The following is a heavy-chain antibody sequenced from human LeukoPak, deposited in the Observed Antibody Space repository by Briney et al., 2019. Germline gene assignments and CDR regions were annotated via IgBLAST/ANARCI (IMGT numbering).Heavy chain of an antibody. CDR1: GYTFTSYG. D-gene: IGHD1-26*01. J-gene: IGHJ6*03. CDR3: ARRAGATGYYYYYYMDV. V-gene: IGHV1-18*01. Sequence: AASVKVSCKASGYTFTSYGISWVRQAPGQGLEWMGWISAYNGNTNYAQKLQGRVTMTTDTSTSTAYMELRSLRSDDTAVYYCARRAGATGYYYYYYMDVWGKGTTVTISS. CDR2: ISAYNGNT.